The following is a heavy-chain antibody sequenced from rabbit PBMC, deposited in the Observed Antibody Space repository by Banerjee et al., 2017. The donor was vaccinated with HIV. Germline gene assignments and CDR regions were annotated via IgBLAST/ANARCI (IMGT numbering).Heavy chain of an antibody. Sequence: QSLEETGGGLVQPGGSLTLSCKASGFDFSSYHMNWVRQAPGKGLEWIGGIYGSNSAYYASWVNGRFTISSDNAQNTVDLQMNSLTAADTATYFCVRNLYSGNNLWGQGTLVTVS. V-gene: IGHV1S7*01. CDR2: IYGSNSA. D-gene: IGHD1-1*01. CDR3: VRNLYSGNNL. CDR1: GFDFSSYH. J-gene: IGHJ4*01.